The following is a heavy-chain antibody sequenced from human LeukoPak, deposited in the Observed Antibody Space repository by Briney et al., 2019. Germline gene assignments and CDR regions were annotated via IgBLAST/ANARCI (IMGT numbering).Heavy chain of an antibody. CDR1: GYSFTSYW. CDR3: ARRRSSWLPDDY. Sequence: GEPLNFSGKGSGYSFTSYWIGWVRQIPGKGLEWMGIIYHCDSDTRYSPSFQGQVTISADKYISTAYLQGSSLKAADTAMYYCARRRSSWLPDDYWGQGTLVTVSS. J-gene: IGHJ4*02. V-gene: IGHV5-51*01. CDR2: IYHCDSDT. D-gene: IGHD6-13*01.